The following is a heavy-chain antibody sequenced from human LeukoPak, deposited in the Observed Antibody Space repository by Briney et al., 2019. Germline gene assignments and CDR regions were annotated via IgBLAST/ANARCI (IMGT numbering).Heavy chain of an antibody. CDR2: IYYSGST. D-gene: IGHD4-17*01. CDR3: ARNTQTTVTPHWYFDL. Sequence: SETLSLTCTVSGGSISSYYWSWIRQPPGKGLEWIGYIYYSGSTYYNPSLKSRVTISVDTSKNQFSLKLSSVTAADTAVYYCARNTQTTVTPHWYFDLWGRGTLVTVSS. V-gene: IGHV4-59*12. J-gene: IGHJ2*01. CDR1: GGSISSYY.